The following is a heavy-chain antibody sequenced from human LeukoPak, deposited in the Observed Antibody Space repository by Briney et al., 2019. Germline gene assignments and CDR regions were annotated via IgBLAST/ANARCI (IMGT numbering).Heavy chain of an antibody. Sequence: SVKVTCKASGGTFSSYAISWVRQAPGQGLEWMGGIIPIFGTANYAQKFQGRVTITTDESTSTAYMELSSLRSEDTAVYYCARERGATQPFDYWGQGTLVTDSS. D-gene: IGHD1-26*01. CDR1: GGTFSSYA. J-gene: IGHJ4*02. CDR2: IIPIFGTA. CDR3: ARERGATQPFDY. V-gene: IGHV1-69*05.